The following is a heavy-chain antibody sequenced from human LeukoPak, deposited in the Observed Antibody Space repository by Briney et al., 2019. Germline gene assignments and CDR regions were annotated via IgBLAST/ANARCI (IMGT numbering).Heavy chain of an antibody. V-gene: IGHV1-2*02. D-gene: IGHD6-19*01. CDR2: INPNSGGT. Sequence: GASVKVSCKASGYTFTSYGISWVQQAPGQGLEWMGWINPNSGGTNYAQKFQGRVTMTRDTSISTAYMELSRLRSDDTAVYYCARDASGRAAIAVAGGWFDPWGQGTLVTVSS. J-gene: IGHJ5*02. CDR1: GYTFTSYG. CDR3: ARDASGRAAIAVAGGWFDP.